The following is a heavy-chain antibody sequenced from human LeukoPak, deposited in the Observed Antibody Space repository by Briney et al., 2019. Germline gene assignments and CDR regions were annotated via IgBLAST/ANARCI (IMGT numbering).Heavy chain of an antibody. CDR1: GYSISSGYY. D-gene: IGHD2-2*01. Sequence: PSETLSLTCAVSGYSISSGYYWGWIRQPPGKGLEWIGSIYHSGSTYYNPSLKSRATISVDTSKNQFSLKLSSVTAADTAVYYCASPHCSSTSCYYHYWGQGTLVTVSS. J-gene: IGHJ4*02. CDR2: IYHSGST. V-gene: IGHV4-38-2*01. CDR3: ASPHCSSTSCYYHY.